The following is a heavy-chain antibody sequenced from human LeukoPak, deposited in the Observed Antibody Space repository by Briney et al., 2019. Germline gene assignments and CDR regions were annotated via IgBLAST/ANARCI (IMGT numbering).Heavy chain of an antibody. CDR1: GFTFSSFW. CDR2: IKQDGSEK. D-gene: IGHD4-17*01. V-gene: IGHV3-7*03. CDR3: ARVTTVTTSWYFDL. J-gene: IGHJ2*01. Sequence: PGGSLRLSCAVSGFTFSSFWMSWVRQAPGKGLEWVANIKQDGSEKFYVESVKGRFTISRDNSKNTLYLQMNSLRAEDTAVYYCARVTTVTTSWYFDLWGRGTLVTVSS.